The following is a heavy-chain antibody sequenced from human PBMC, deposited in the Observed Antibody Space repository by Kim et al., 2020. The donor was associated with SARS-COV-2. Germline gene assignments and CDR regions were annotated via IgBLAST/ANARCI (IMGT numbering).Heavy chain of an antibody. J-gene: IGHJ3*02. V-gene: IGHV1-46*01. Sequence: ASVKVSCKASGYTFTSYYMHWVRQAPGQGLEWMGIINPSGGSTSYAQKFRGRVTMTRDTSTSTVYMELSSLRSEDTAVYYCARPQGTARRYSGYGWDDAFDIWGQGTMVTVSS. D-gene: IGHD5-12*01. CDR2: INPSGGST. CDR3: ARPQGTARRYSGYGWDDAFDI. CDR1: GYTFTSYY.